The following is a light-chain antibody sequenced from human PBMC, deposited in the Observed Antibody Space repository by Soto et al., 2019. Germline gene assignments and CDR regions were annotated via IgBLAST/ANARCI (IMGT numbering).Light chain of an antibody. V-gene: IGKV1-9*01. J-gene: IGKJ4*01. CDR3: QQVESYPST. CDR1: QGISSF. CDR2: AAS. Sequence: DIQLTQTPSSLSASVGDRVTITCRASQGISSFLAWYQQKPGKAPKLLIYAASSLQSGGPSRFSGSGFGTDFTLTITSLQPEDFATYYCQQVESYPSTFGGGTKVDIK.